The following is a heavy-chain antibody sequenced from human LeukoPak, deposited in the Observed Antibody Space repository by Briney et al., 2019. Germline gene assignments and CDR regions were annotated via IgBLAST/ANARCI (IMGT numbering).Heavy chain of an antibody. J-gene: IGHJ3*02. D-gene: IGHD2-21*01. Sequence: SETLSLTCSVSGDSITGHYLTWIRQPLGNGLEWIGYISHTGSTNYNPSLKSRVTISVDTSKNQFSLKLTSVTAADTALYYCARDRISINALDMWGQGTMVTVSS. CDR1: GDSITGHY. CDR3: ARDRISINALDM. CDR2: ISHTGST. V-gene: IGHV4-59*11.